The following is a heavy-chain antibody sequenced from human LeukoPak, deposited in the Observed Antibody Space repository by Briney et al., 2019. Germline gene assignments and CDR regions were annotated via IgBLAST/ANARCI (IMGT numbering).Heavy chain of an antibody. J-gene: IGHJ6*02. V-gene: IGHV4-4*07. D-gene: IGHD5-12*01. CDR1: GGSISSYY. CDR2: IYTSGST. Sequence: MTSETLSLTCTVSGGSISSYYWSWIRQPAGKGLEWIGRIYTSGSTNYNPSLKSRVTMSVDTSKNQFSLKLSSVTAADTPVYYCARGEWLRYGYYYGMDVWGQGTTVTVSS. CDR3: ARGEWLRYGYYYGMDV.